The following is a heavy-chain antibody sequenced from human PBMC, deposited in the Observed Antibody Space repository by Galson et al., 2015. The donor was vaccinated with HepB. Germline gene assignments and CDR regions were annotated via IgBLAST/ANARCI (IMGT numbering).Heavy chain of an antibody. V-gene: IGHV1-3*01. CDR1: GYTFTSYA. CDR2: INAGNGNT. J-gene: IGHJ6*02. D-gene: IGHD2-2*01. Sequence: SVKVSCKASGYTFTSYAMHWVRQAPGQRLEWMGWINAGNGNTKYSQKFQGRVTITRDTSASTAYMELSSLRSEDTAGYYCARVRGDIVVVPAADTYYYYGMDVWGQGTTVTVSS. CDR3: ARVRGDIVVVPAADTYYYYGMDV.